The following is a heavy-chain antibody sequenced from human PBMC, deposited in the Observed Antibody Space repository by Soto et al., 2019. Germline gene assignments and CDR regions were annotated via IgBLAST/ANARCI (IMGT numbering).Heavy chain of an antibody. J-gene: IGHJ4*02. CDR1: GGSISSSSSY. CDR3: ARHLEYYYDKVDS. D-gene: IGHD3-22*01. CDR2: IYYSGST. Sequence: QLQLQESGPGLVKPSETLSLTCTVSGGSISSSSSYWGWIRQSPGKGLEWIGNIYYSGSTYYNPSPKGRVTISVDTSKNQFSLKLSSVTAADTAVYYCARHLEYYYDKVDSWGQGNLVTVSS. V-gene: IGHV4-39*01.